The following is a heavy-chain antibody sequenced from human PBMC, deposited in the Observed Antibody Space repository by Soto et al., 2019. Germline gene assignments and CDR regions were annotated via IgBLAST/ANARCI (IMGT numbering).Heavy chain of an antibody. CDR1: GFTFSTYA. D-gene: IGHD6-13*01. V-gene: IGHV3-30-3*01. J-gene: IGHJ4*02. CDR3: ARWVYAFDY. Sequence: QVQLVESGGGVVQPWRSLRLSCAASGFTFSTYAMNWVRQAPGKGLEWVAAISYDASNKYYAGSVKGRFTISRDNYKNTLYLQMNSLRTEDTAMYYCARWVYAFDYWGQGTLVTVSS. CDR2: ISYDASNK.